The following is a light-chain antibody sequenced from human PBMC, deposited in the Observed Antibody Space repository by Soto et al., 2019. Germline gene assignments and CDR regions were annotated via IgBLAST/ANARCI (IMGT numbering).Light chain of an antibody. V-gene: IGLV2-14*01. CDR2: DVS. CDR3: SSYTSSSTPLYV. J-gene: IGLJ1*01. Sequence: QSVLTQPASVSGSPGQSSTISCTRTSSDVGGYNYVSWYQQHPGKAPKLMIYDVSNRPSGVSNRFSGSKSGNTASLTISGLQAEDEADYYCSSYTSSSTPLYVFGTGTKVTVL. CDR1: SSDVGGYNY.